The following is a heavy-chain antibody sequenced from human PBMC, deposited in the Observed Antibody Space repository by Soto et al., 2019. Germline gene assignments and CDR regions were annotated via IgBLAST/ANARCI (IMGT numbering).Heavy chain of an antibody. J-gene: IGHJ4*02. V-gene: IGHV3-30*18. D-gene: IGHD6-19*01. Sequence: PGGSLRLSCSASGFTFSSYGMHWFRQAPGKGLEWVAVISYDGSNKYYADSVKGRFTISRDNSKNTLYLQMNSLRAEDTAVYYCAKARIAVAPVLDYWGQGTLVTSPQ. CDR2: ISYDGSNK. CDR1: GFTFSSYG. CDR3: AKARIAVAPVLDY.